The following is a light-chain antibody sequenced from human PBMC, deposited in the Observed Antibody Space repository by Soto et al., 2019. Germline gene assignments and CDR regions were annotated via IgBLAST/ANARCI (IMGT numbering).Light chain of an antibody. CDR3: QVWDSGTDHAV. Sequence: SYELTQPPSVSVAPGQSARITCGGNNIGSQSVHWYQQKPGQAPVLVVYDDNDRPSGIPERFSGSKSGNTATLSITRVGAGDEADYYGQVWDSGTDHAVFGGGTKVTVL. CDR2: DDN. CDR1: NIGSQS. J-gene: IGLJ2*01. V-gene: IGLV3-21*02.